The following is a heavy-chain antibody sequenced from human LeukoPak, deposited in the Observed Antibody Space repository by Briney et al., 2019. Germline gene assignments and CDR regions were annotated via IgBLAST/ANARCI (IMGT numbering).Heavy chain of an antibody. CDR1: GFTFGDHA. CDR3: TRDSGYSYGYFYCGMDV. J-gene: IGHJ6*02. Sequence: GGSLRLSCTASGFTFGDHAMSWVRQAPGKGLEWVGFIRSKAYGGTTEYAASVKGRFTISRDDSKSIAYLQMNSLKTEDTAVYYCTRDSGYSYGYFYCGMDVWGQGTTVTVSS. V-gene: IGHV3-49*04. CDR2: IRSKAYGGTT. D-gene: IGHD5-18*01.